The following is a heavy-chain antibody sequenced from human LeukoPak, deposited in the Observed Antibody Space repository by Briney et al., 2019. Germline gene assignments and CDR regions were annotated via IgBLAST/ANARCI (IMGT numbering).Heavy chain of an antibody. CDR2: LGIAGDT. CDR3: ARDLGYCTNGVCHTRFDY. Sequence: GGSLRLSCAASGFTVSSYAMHWVRQPVGKGLEWVSALGIAGDTFYPGSVKGRFTISRENARNSLYLQMNSLRAEDTAMYYCARDLGYCTNGVCHTRFDYWGQGTLVAVSS. V-gene: IGHV3-13*01. CDR1: GFTVSSYA. J-gene: IGHJ4*02. D-gene: IGHD2-8*01.